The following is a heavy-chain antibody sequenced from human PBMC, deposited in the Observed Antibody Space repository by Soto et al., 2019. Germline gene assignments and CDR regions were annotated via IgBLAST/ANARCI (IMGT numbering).Heavy chain of an antibody. CDR2: ISSSGNSI. V-gene: IGHV3-11*01. Sequence: GGSLRLACAASGFTFSDYYMTWIRQAPGKGLEWVSYISSSGNSIYYADSVRGRFTVSRDNAKNSLFLQMNSLRAEDTAVYYCARRAAAGRSFDYWGLGTLVTVSS. J-gene: IGHJ4*02. CDR1: GFTFSDYY. CDR3: ARRAAAGRSFDY. D-gene: IGHD6-13*01.